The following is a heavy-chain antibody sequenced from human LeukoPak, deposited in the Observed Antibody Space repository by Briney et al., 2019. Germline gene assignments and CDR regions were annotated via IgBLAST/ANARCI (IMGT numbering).Heavy chain of an antibody. CDR2: INPNSGGT. CDR1: GYTFTGYY. V-gene: IGHV1-2*02. J-gene: IGHJ4*02. D-gene: IGHD3-3*01. Sequence: ASVKVSCKASGYTFTGYYMHWVRQAPGQGLEWMGWINPNSGGTNYAQKFRGRVTMTRDTSISTAYMELSRLRSDDTAVYYCARTLRLKSYFDYWGQGTLVTVSS. CDR3: ARTLRLKSYFDY.